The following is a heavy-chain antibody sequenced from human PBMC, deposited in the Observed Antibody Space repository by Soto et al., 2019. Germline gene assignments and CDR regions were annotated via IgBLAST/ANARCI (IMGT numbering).Heavy chain of an antibody. V-gene: IGHV3-7*03. J-gene: IGHJ4*02. CDR2: IKQDGSEK. D-gene: IGHD2-2*01. CDR1: GFTFSTYW. CDR3: ARDSLGYCTSTSCYWSEDY. Sequence: GGSLRLSCSASGFTFSTYWMSWVRQAPGKGLEWVANIKQDGSEKYYVDSVKGRFTISRDNAKNSLYLQMNSLRAEDTAVYYCARDSLGYCTSTSCYWSEDYWGQGTLVTVSS.